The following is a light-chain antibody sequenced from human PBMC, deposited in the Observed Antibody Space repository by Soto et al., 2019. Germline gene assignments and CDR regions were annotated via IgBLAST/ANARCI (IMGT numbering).Light chain of an antibody. CDR3: QQYGSSRLT. V-gene: IGKV3-20*01. Sequence: EIVLTQSPGTLSLSPGERATLSCRASQSVSSSYLAWYQQKPGQAPRLLIYGASSRATGIPDRFSGSGSGTDFTLTISRLEPEDCAVYYCQQYGSSRLTCGGGTKVEIK. J-gene: IGKJ4*01. CDR2: GAS. CDR1: QSVSSSY.